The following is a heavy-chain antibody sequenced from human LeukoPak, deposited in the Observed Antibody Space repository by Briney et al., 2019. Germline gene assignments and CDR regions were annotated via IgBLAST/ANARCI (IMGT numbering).Heavy chain of an antibody. V-gene: IGHV3-48*03. CDR1: GFTFSSYE. J-gene: IGHJ5*02. CDR2: ISSSGSTI. CDR3: ARTAYCSSTSCYAGTGWFDP. D-gene: IGHD2-2*01. Sequence: GGSLRLSCAASGFTFSSYEMNWVRQAPGKGLEWVSYISSSGSTIYNADSVKGRFTISRDNAKNSLYLQMNSLRAEDTAVYYCARTAYCSSTSCYAGTGWFDPWGQGTLVTVSS.